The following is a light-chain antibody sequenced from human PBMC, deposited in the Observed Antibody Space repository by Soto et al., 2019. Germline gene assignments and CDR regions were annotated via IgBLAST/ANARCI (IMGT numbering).Light chain of an antibody. CDR2: VNS. CDR1: SSNIGAGYG. J-gene: IGLJ3*02. V-gene: IGLV1-40*01. Sequence: QSVLTQPPSVSGAPGQRVTTSCTGNSSNIGAGYGVHWYQQLPGTAPKLLIYVNSNRPSGVPDRFSGSKSGTSASLAITGLQAEDEADYYCQSYDSSLSGWVFGGGTKVTVL. CDR3: QSYDSSLSGWV.